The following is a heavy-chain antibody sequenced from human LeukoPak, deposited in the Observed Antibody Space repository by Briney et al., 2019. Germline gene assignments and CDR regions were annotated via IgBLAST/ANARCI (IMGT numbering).Heavy chain of an antibody. V-gene: IGHV3-53*01. D-gene: IGHD3-10*01. CDR1: GFTVSSNY. CDR2: IYSGGST. Sequence: GGSLRLPCAASGFTVSSNYMSWVRQAPGKGLEWVSVIYSGGSTYYADSVKGRFTISRDNSKNTLYLQTNSLRAEDTAVYYCARDRRGRGARDYYYGMDVWGQGTTVTVSS. CDR3: ARDRRGRGARDYYYGMDV. J-gene: IGHJ6*02.